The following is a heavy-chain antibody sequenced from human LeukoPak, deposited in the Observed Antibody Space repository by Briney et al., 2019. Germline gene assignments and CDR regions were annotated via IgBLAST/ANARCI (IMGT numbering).Heavy chain of an antibody. J-gene: IGHJ3*02. V-gene: IGHV3-23*01. CDR2: ISGSGGST. D-gene: IGHD3-16*02. Sequence: GGSLRLSCAASGFTFSSYAMSWVRQAPGKGLEWVSAISGSGGSTYYADSVKGRFTISRDNSKNTLYLQMNSLRAEDTAVYYCAKIGSYDYVWGSYRHDAFDIWGQGTMVTVSS. CDR3: AKIGSYDYVWGSYRHDAFDI. CDR1: GFTFSSYA.